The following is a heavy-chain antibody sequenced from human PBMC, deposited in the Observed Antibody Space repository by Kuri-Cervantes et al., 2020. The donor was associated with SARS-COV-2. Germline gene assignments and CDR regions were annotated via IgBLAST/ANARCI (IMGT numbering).Heavy chain of an antibody. V-gene: IGHV3-21*01. CDR2: ISGSGSYM. Sequence: GGSLRLSCAASGFTFDDYAMHWVRQAPGKGLEWVSSISGSGSYMYYADSVKGRFTISRDSAKNSVYLQMNSLRGEDTAVYYCARLKRYGSPWGQGTLVTVSS. CDR1: GFTFDDYA. D-gene: IGHD2-15*01. J-gene: IGHJ5*02. CDR3: ARLKRYGSP.